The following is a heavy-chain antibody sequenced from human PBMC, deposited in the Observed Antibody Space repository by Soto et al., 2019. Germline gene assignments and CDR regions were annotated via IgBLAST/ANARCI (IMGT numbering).Heavy chain of an antibody. CDR2: ISGSGGGT. CDR3: AKGHLWTGTRKIDY. V-gene: IGHV3-23*01. J-gene: IGHJ4*02. CDR1: GFTFSSYT. D-gene: IGHD3-3*02. Sequence: EVQLLESGGGLVQPGGSLRLSCAASGFTFSSYTMSWVRQAPGKGLEWVSTISGSGGGTYYADSVKGRFTISRDNSKNTLYLQMNSLRDEDTAVYYCAKGHLWTGTRKIDYWGQGTLVTVSS.